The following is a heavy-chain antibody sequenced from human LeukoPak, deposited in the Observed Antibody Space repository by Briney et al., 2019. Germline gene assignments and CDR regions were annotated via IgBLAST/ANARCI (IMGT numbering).Heavy chain of an antibody. J-gene: IGHJ4*02. D-gene: IGHD3-22*01. V-gene: IGHV4-34*01. CDR1: SGSFSAIY. Sequence: PSETLSLTCAVDSGSFSAIYWRWIRQPPGKGLVWSGEINLSGTTNYNPSLKSRVTISVDTSKNQFSLKLSSVTAADTAVYYCARGGYYYDSSGYYSWYFDYWGQGTLVTVSS. CDR3: ARGGYYYDSSGYYSWYFDY. CDR2: INLSGTT.